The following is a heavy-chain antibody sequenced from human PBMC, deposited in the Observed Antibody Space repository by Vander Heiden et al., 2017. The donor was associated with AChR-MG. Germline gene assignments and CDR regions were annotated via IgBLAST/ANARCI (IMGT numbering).Heavy chain of an antibody. CDR1: GFTFSSYS. J-gene: IGHJ6*03. Sequence: EVQLVESGGGLVQPGGSLRPSCAASGFTFSSYSMHWVRQAPGKGLEWVSYISSSSSTIYYADSVKGRFTISRDNAKNSLYLQMNSLRDEDTALYYCARDGGGYSGRSANYYYYYMDVWGEGTTVAVSS. D-gene: IGHD5-12*01. CDR2: ISSSSSTI. V-gene: IGHV3-48*02. CDR3: ARDGGGYSGRSANYYYYYMDV.